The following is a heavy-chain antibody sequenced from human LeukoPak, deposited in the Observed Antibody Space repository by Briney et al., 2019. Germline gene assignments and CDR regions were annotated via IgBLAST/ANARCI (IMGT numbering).Heavy chain of an antibody. CDR2: ISGSGGST. J-gene: IGHJ4*02. V-gene: IGHV3-23*01. Sequence: PGGSLRLSCAASGFTSSNYAMSWVRQAPGKGLEWVSAISGSGGSTYYADSVKGRFTISRDNSKNTLYLQMNSLRAEDTALYYCASLDYFDSSDYGDYWGQGTLVTVSS. CDR3: ASLDYFDSSDYGDY. D-gene: IGHD3-22*01. CDR1: GFTSSNYA.